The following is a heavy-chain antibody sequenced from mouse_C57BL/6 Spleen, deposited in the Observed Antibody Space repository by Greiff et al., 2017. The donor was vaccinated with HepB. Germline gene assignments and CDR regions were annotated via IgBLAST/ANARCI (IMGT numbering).Heavy chain of an antibody. CDR1: GFTFSDYG. CDR3: AMPEDSNYAGWFAY. Sequence: EVKLVESGGGLVKPGGSLKLSCAASGFTFSDYGMHWVRQAPEKGLEWVAYISSGSSTIYYADTVKGRFTISRDNAKNTLFLQMTSLRSEETAMYYCAMPEDSNYAGWFAYWGQGTLVTVSA. V-gene: IGHV5-17*01. J-gene: IGHJ3*01. D-gene: IGHD2-5*01. CDR2: ISSGSSTI.